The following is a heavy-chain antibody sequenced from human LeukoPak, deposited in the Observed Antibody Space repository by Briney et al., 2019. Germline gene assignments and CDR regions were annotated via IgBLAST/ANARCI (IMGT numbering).Heavy chain of an antibody. Sequence: GGSLRLSCAASGFTVSSNYMSWVRQAPGKGLEWVSVIYSGGSTYYADSVKGRFTISRDNSKNTLYLQMNSLRAEDTAVYYCARRGAGDYCFDYWGQGILVTVSS. J-gene: IGHJ4*02. CDR3: ARRGAGDYCFDY. CDR1: GFTVSSNY. D-gene: IGHD2-15*01. V-gene: IGHV3-53*01. CDR2: IYSGGST.